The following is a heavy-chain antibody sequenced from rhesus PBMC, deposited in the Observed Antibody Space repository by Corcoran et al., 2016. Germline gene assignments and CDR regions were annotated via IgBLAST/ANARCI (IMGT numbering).Heavy chain of an antibody. Sequence: EVQLVESGGGLVQPGGSLRLSCAASGFTFSSYGLTWVRQSPGKGLEWVSSLSSNINYIYYSHSVKGRFTISRDNAKNSLSLQMNSLRAEDTAVYYCTRGGTSHAPVDYWGQGVLVTVSS. CDR3: TRGGTSHAPVDY. J-gene: IGHJ4*01. CDR1: GFTFSSYG. V-gene: IGHV3S16*01. CDR2: LSSNINYI. D-gene: IGHD1-44*01.